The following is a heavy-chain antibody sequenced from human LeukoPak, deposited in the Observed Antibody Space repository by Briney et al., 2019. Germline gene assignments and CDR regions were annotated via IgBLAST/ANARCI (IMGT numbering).Heavy chain of an antibody. V-gene: IGHV3-23*01. J-gene: IGHJ4*02. CDR1: GFAFSSQA. CDR2: FSDSGDIT. CDR3: AKDARRSDGWYFFDH. Sequence: GGSLRLSCAASGFAFSSQAMGWVRHAPGKGLERVSVFSDSGDITYYADSVKGRFTISRDNSKNTLYLQMISLRAEDTAVYYCAKDARRSDGWYFFDHWGQGTLVAVSS. D-gene: IGHD6-19*01.